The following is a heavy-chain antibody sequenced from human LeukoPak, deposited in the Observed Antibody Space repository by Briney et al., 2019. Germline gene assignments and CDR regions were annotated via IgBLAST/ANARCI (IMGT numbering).Heavy chain of an antibody. CDR3: ARGRRGEYSPLDY. V-gene: IGHV7-4-1*02. CDR1: GYTFTNYA. Sequence: ASVKVSCKASGYTFTNYALNWVRQAPGQGLEWMGWINPNTGNPTYAQGFTGRFVFSLDTSVSTAYLQISSLKAEDTAVYYCARGRRGEYSPLDYWGQGTLVTVSS. CDR2: INPNTGNP. J-gene: IGHJ4*02. D-gene: IGHD5-12*01.